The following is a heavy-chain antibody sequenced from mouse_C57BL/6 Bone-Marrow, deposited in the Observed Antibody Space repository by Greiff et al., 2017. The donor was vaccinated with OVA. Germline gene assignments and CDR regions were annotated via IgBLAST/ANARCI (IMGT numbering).Heavy chain of an antibody. D-gene: IGHD2-4*01. CDR3: ARGDYDGNYYAMDY. CDR2: IWSDGST. Sequence: VKVVESGPGLVAPSQSLSITCTVSGFSLTSYGVHWVRQPPGKGLEWLVVIWSDGSTTYNSALKSRLSISKDNSKSQVFLKMNSLQTDDTAMYYCARGDYDGNYYAMDYWGQGTSVTVSS. V-gene: IGHV2-6*03. CDR1: GFSLTSYG. J-gene: IGHJ4*01.